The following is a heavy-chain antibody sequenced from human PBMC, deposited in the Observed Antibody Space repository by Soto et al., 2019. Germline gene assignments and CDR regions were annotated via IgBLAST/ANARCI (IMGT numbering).Heavy chain of an antibody. V-gene: IGHV3-21*01. CDR1: GFTFSSYS. J-gene: IGHJ4*02. CDR3: ASSSAVATIKNDY. CDR2: ISSSSSYI. Sequence: GSLRLSCAASGFTFSSYSMNWVRQAPGKGLEWVSSISSSSSYIYYADSVKGRFTISRDNAKNSLYLQMNSLRAEDTAVYYCASSSAVATIKNDYWGQGTLVTVSS. D-gene: IGHD5-12*01.